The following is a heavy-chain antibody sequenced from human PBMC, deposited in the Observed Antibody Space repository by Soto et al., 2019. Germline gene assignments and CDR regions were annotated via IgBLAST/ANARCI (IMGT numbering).Heavy chain of an antibody. CDR3: ARDGYYDSSAPGAFDI. V-gene: IGHV3-53*01. CDR1: GFTVSSNY. D-gene: IGHD3-22*01. Sequence: EVQLVESGGGLIQPGGSLRLSCAASGFTVSSNYMSWVRQAPGKGLEWVSVIYSGGSTYYADSVKGRFTISRDNSKNTLYLQMNSLRAEDTAVYYCARDGYYDSSAPGAFDIWGQGTMVTVSS. J-gene: IGHJ3*02. CDR2: IYSGGST.